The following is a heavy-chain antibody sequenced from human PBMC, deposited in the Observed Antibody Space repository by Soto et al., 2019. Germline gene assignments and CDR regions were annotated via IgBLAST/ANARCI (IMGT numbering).Heavy chain of an antibody. CDR2: IYYSGST. V-gene: IGHV4-31*03. Sequence: QVQLQESGPGLVKPSQTLSLTCTVSGGSISSGGYYWSWIRQHPGKGLEWIGYIYYSGSTYYNPSLKSRVTISVDPSKNQFSLKLSSVTAADTAVYYCARVRSSGWYVPGMVDYWGQGTLVTVSS. J-gene: IGHJ4*02. D-gene: IGHD6-19*01. CDR3: ARVRSSGWYVPGMVDY. CDR1: GGSISSGGYY.